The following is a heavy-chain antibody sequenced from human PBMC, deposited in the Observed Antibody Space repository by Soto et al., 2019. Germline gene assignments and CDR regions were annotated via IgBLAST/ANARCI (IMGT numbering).Heavy chain of an antibody. CDR2: IIPIFGTA. D-gene: IGHD6-13*01. CDR1: GGTFSTYV. V-gene: IGHV1-69*13. Sequence: SVKVSCKVSGGTFSTYVLSWVRQAPGQGLEWMGGIIPIFGTANYAQEFQGRVTITADESTDTAYMELSSLKSEDTAVYYCARGIAAAGTSDYWGQGTLVTVSS. CDR3: ARGIAAAGTSDY. J-gene: IGHJ4*02.